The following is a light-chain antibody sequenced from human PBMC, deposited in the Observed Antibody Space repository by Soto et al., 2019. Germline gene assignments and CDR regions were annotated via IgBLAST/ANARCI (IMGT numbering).Light chain of an antibody. CDR2: VAS. J-gene: IGKJ1*01. Sequence: EIVLTQSPGTLSLSPGERATLSCGASQSVDSNFLAWYQQKPGQAPRLLIYVASNRATGIPDRFSGSGSGTDFTLTISRLEPEDFAVYYCQQYGSSPRTFGQGTKVDI. V-gene: IGKV3-20*01. CDR1: QSVDSNF. CDR3: QQYGSSPRT.